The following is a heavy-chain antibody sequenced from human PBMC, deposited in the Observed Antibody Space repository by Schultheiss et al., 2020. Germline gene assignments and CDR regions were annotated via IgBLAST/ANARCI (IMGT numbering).Heavy chain of an antibody. J-gene: IGHJ6*02. CDR1: GFTFSDYY. CDR2: ISSSGSTI. CDR3: ARGRTWIQLWLHRYYYYGMDV. D-gene: IGHD5-18*01. Sequence: GESLKISCAASGFTFSDYYMSWIRQAPGKGLEWVSYISSSGSTIYYADSVKGRFTISRDNAKNSLFLQMNSLRSDDTAVYYCARGRTWIQLWLHRYYYYGMDVWGQGTTVTVSS. V-gene: IGHV3-11*01.